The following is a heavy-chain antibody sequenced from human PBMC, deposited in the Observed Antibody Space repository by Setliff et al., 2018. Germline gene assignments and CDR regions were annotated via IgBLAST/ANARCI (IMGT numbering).Heavy chain of an antibody. CDR1: GGSISSSSYY. D-gene: IGHD2-15*01. V-gene: IGHV4-39*01. CDR3: ARLPGYCIGGTCSGYYTFDI. J-gene: IGHJ3*02. Sequence: PSETLSLTCTVSGGSISSSSYYWSWLRQPPGKGLEWIGSINYTGNTYYNPSLESRVTISVDTSKNQFSLNLRSVTAADTAVFYCARLPGYCIGGTCSGYYTFDIWGQGTMVTVSS. CDR2: INYTGNT.